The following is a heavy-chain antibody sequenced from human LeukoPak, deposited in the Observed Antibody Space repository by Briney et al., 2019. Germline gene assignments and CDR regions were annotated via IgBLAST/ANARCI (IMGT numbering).Heavy chain of an antibody. Sequence: GASLRLSCAVSGFPFSSYAMSWVRHPPGKGLECISTISDSFRITDDADSVKGRFTISRDNSKNTLYLQMNTLRAEDTAVYYCAKRHGDYFDYWGQGTLVTVSS. CDR2: ISDSFRIT. V-gene: IGHV3-23*01. CDR1: GFPFSSYA. D-gene: IGHD4-17*01. CDR3: AKRHGDYFDY. J-gene: IGHJ4*02.